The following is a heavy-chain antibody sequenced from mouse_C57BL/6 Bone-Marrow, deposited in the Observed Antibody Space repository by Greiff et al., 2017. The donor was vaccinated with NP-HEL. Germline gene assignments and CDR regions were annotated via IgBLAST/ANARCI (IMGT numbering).Heavy chain of an antibody. J-gene: IGHJ1*03. CDR2: IDTSDSYT. D-gene: IGHD1-1*01. V-gene: IGHV1-50*01. Sequence: QVQLQQPGAELVKPGASVKLSCKASGYTFTSYWMQWVKQRPGQGLEWIGEIDTSDSYTNYNQKFKGKATLTVDTSSSTAYMQISSLTSEDSAVYYFAIHYGSSYGYFDGWGTGTTVTVAS. CDR1: GYTFTSYW. CDR3: AIHYGSSYGYFDG.